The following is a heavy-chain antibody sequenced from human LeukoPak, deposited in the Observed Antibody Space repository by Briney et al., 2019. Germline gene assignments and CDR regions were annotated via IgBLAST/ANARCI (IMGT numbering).Heavy chain of an antibody. CDR2: ISGSGGST. D-gene: IGHD2-2*01. Sequence: GGSLRLSCAASGFTFSSYAMSWVRQAPGKGLEWVSAISGSGGSTYYADSVKGRFTISRDNSKNTPYLQMNSLRAEDTAVYYCAKDEVIVVVPAAMWYWGQGTLVTVSS. V-gene: IGHV3-23*01. J-gene: IGHJ4*02. CDR1: GFTFSSYA. CDR3: AKDEVIVVVPAAMWY.